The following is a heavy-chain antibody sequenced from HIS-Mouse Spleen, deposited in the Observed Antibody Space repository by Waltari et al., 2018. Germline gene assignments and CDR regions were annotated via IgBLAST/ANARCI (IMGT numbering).Heavy chain of an antibody. CDR3: ARLDGALYYFDY. CDR1: GGSFRGYY. D-gene: IGHD1-1*01. V-gene: IGHV4-34*01. CDR2: INHSGST. Sequence: QVQLQQWGAGLLKPSETLSLTCAVYGGSFRGYYWSRIRQPPGTGLEWIGEINHSGSTNYNPSIKSRVTISVDTSKNQFSLKLSSVTAADTAVYYCARLDGALYYFDYWGQGTLVTVSS. J-gene: IGHJ4*02.